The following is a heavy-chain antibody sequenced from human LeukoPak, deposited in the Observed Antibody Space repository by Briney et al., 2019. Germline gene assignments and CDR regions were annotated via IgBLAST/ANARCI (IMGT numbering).Heavy chain of an antibody. CDR3: ARDRNLLWFGELSYYFDY. V-gene: IGHV3-33*01. J-gene: IGHJ4*02. Sequence: GGSLRLSCAASGFTFSSYGMHWVRQAPGKGLEWVAVIWYDGSNKYYADSVKGRFTISRDNSKNTLYLQMNSLRAEDTAVYYCARDRNLLWFGELSYYFDYWGQGTLVTVSS. D-gene: IGHD3-10*01. CDR1: GFTFSSYG. CDR2: IWYDGSNK.